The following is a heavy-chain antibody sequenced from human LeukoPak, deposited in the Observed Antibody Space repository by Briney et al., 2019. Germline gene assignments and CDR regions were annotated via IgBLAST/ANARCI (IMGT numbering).Heavy chain of an antibody. CDR1: GFTFSSYA. J-gene: IGHJ4*02. D-gene: IGHD3-3*01. V-gene: IGHV3-23*01. Sequence: GGSLRLSCAASGFTFSSYAMSWVRQAPGKGLEWVSAISGSGGSTYYADSVKGRFTISRDNSKNTLYLQMNSLRAEDTAVYYCAKYTTIFGVVINFDYWGQGTLVTVSS. CDR3: AKYTTIFGVVINFDY. CDR2: ISGSGGST.